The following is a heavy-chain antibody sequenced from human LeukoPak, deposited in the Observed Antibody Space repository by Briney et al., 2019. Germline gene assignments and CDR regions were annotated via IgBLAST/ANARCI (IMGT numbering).Heavy chain of an antibody. D-gene: IGHD5-12*01. V-gene: IGHV3-48*01. J-gene: IGHJ5*02. CDR2: ISSSSSTI. CDR1: GFTFSSYS. Sequence: GGSLRLSCAASGFTFSSYSMNWVRQAPGKGLEWVSYISSSSSTIYYADSVKGRFTISRDNAKNSLYLQMNSLRAEDTAVYYCARVGVATGSHWFDPWGQGTLVTVSS. CDR3: ARVGVATGSHWFDP.